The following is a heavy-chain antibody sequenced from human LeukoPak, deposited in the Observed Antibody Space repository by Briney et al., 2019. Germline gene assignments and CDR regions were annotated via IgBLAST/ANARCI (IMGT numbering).Heavy chain of an antibody. CDR2: IYYSGST. V-gene: IGHV4-59*01. CDR1: GGSTSSYY. D-gene: IGHD4-17*01. J-gene: IGHJ4*02. Sequence: SETLSLTYTVSGGSTSSYYWSWIRQPPGKGLEWIGYIYYSGSTNYNPSLKSRVTISVDTSKNQFSLKLSSVTAADTAVYYCARAIHRGDYDCWGQGTLVTVSS. CDR3: ARAIHRGDYDC.